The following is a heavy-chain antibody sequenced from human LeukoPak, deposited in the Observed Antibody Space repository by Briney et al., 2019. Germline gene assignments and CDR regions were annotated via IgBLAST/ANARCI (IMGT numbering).Heavy chain of an antibody. CDR2: ISAYNGNT. CDR1: GYTFTSYG. V-gene: IGHV1-18*01. CDR3: ARDLSHNWNYVGGDY. J-gene: IGHJ4*02. Sequence: ASVKVSCKASGYTFTSYGISWVRQAPGQGLEWMGWISAYNGNTNYAQKLRGRVTMTTDTSTSTAYMELRSLRSDDTAVYYCARDLSHNWNYVGGDYWGQGTLVTVSS. D-gene: IGHD1-7*01.